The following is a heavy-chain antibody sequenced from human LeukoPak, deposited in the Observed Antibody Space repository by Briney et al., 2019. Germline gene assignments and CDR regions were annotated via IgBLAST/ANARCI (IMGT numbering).Heavy chain of an antibody. Sequence: SETLSLTCTVSGGSISSSSYYWGWIRQPPGKGLEWIGSIYYSGSTYYNPSLKSRVTISVDTSKNQFSLKLSSVTAADTAVYYCARVIAARPFRFDPWGQGTLVTVSS. CDR3: ARVIAARPFRFDP. CDR1: GGSISSSSYY. CDR2: IYYSGST. V-gene: IGHV4-39*07. J-gene: IGHJ5*02. D-gene: IGHD6-6*01.